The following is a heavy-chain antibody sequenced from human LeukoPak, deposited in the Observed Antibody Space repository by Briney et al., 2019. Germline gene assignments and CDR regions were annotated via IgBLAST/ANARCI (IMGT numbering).Heavy chain of an antibody. CDR1: GGTFSSYA. D-gene: IGHD3-22*01. J-gene: IGHJ6*02. CDR2: IIPILGIA. CDR3: ARDLYYYDSSGSLYGMDV. V-gene: IGHV1-69*04. Sequence: SVKVSCKASGGTFSSYAISWVRQAPGQGLEWMGRIIPILGIANYAQKFQGRVTITADKSTSTAYMELSSLRSEDTAVYYCARDLYYYDSSGSLYGMDVWGQGATVTVSS.